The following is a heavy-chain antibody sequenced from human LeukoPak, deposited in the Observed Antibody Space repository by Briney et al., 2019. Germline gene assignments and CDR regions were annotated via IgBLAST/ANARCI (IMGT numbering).Heavy chain of an antibody. CDR1: GGTFSSYA. J-gene: IGHJ4*02. V-gene: IGHV1-69*05. Sequence: ASVKVSXKASGGTFSSYAISWLRQAPGQGLEWIGRIIPIFGTANYAQKFQGRVTITTDESTSTAYMELSSLRSEDTAVYYCARDLEYSSSLGYWGQGTLVTVSS. CDR3: ARDLEYSSSLGY. D-gene: IGHD6-6*01. CDR2: IIPIFGTA.